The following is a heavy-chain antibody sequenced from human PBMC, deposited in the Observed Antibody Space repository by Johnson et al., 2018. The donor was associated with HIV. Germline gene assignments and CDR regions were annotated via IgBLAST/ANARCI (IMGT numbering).Heavy chain of an antibody. Sequence: EVQLVESGGGLVQPGVSLRLSCAVSGFTVSTSYMTWVRQAPGKGLDWVSVIYSGGSTYYADSVKGRFIISRDNSKTTLYLQMHSLRVEDTAVYYCARDGPYYLSPRDAFEIWGQGTMVTVSS. CDR2: IYSGGST. CDR1: GFTVSTSY. D-gene: IGHD3-22*01. V-gene: IGHV3-53*01. J-gene: IGHJ3*02. CDR3: ARDGPYYLSPRDAFEI.